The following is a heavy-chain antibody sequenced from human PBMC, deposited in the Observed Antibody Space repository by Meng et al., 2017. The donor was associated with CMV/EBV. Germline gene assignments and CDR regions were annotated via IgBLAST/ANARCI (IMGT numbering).Heavy chain of an antibody. CDR2: ISSSGNTK. CDR3: QLRGY. CDR1: GFNFSNYE. Sequence: GESLKISCAASGFNFSNYEVNWVRQAPGKGLEWLSYISSSGNTKYYADSVKGRFTISRDNAKNSLYLQMNSLRPEDAAVYSCQLRGYWGQGTRVTVSS. V-gene: IGHV3-48*03. D-gene: IGHD4-17*01. J-gene: IGHJ4*02.